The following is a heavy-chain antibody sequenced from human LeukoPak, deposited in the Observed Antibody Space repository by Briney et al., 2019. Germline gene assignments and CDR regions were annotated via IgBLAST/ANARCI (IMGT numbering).Heavy chain of an antibody. V-gene: IGHV4-34*01. CDR3: ARRRELYSCGWTNWFDP. Sequence: PSETLSLTCAVYGGSFSGYYWSWIRQPPGKGLEWIGEINHSGSTNYNPSLKSRVTISVDTSKNQFSLKLSSVTAADTAVYYCARRRELYSCGWTNWFDPWGQGTLVTVSS. D-gene: IGHD6-19*01. CDR2: INHSGST. CDR1: GGSFSGYY. J-gene: IGHJ5*02.